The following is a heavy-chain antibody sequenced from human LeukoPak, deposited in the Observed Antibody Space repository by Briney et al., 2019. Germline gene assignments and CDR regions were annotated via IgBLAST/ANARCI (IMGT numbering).Heavy chain of an antibody. CDR2: ISSDGGGK. Sequence: PGGSLRLSCAASGFTFSSYGIHWVRQAPGKGLECVAAISSDGGGKYYGDSVKGRFMISRDNAKNSLYLQMNSLRAEDTAVYYCARVIIGVTVDYWGQGALVTVSS. D-gene: IGHD1-20*01. V-gene: IGHV3-30*07. CDR3: ARVIIGVTVDY. J-gene: IGHJ4*02. CDR1: GFTFSSYG.